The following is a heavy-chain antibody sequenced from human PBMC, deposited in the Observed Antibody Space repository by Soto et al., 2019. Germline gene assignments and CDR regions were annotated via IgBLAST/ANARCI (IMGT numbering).Heavy chain of an antibody. Sequence: GGSLRLSCVASEFTFTKFWMHWVRQAPGKGLVWVSRISPDGSSSSYVDSVKGRFIISRDNAKNALYLQMNSLRDEDTGVYYCARGGGGCTTTTCPSYYYGMDVWGQGTTVTVSS. V-gene: IGHV3-74*01. D-gene: IGHD3-10*01. CDR2: ISPDGSSS. CDR1: EFTFTKFW. CDR3: ARGGGGCTTTTCPSYYYGMDV. J-gene: IGHJ6*02.